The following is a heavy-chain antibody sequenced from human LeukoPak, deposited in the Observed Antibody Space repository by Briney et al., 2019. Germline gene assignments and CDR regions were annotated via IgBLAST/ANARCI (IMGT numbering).Heavy chain of an antibody. CDR3: AKFGLAGSGRYHDAFDI. CDR1: GFTLSRYT. Sequence: GGSLRLSCAASGFTLSRYTMSWVRQAPGKGLDWVSGISGSGPTYSADSVKGRFTISRDNSKNTLYLQMKSLRAEDTAVYYCAKFGLAGSGRYHDAFDIWGQGTMVTVSS. V-gene: IGHV3-23*01. J-gene: IGHJ3*02. CDR2: ISGSGPT. D-gene: IGHD3-10*01.